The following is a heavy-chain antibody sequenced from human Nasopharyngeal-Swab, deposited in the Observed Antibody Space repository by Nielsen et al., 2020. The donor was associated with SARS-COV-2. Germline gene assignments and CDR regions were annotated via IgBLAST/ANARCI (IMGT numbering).Heavy chain of an antibody. Sequence: ASVKVTCKASGYTFTSYGISWVRQAAAQGLEWMGRISAYNGNTNYEQKLQGRVTMTTDTKTSTAYMALRSLRSDDTALYYCARDPDDKLLWFGEPWDYWGQGTLVTVSS. CDR2: ISAYNGNT. D-gene: IGHD3-10*01. CDR3: ARDPDDKLLWFGEPWDY. CDR1: GYTFTSYG. J-gene: IGHJ4*02. V-gene: IGHV1-18*04.